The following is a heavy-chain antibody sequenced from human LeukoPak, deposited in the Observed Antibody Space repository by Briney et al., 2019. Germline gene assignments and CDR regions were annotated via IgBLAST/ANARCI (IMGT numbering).Heavy chain of an antibody. D-gene: IGHD3-3*01. CDR3: AREGYDFWSGYSNWFDP. V-gene: IGHV3-74*01. CDR1: GFTFSSYW. J-gene: IGHJ5*02. CDR2: INSDGSST. Sequence: GGSLRVSCAASGFTFSSYWMHWVRQAPGKGLVWVSRINSDGSSTSYADSVKGRFTISRDNAKNTLYLQMNSLRAEDTAVYYCAREGYDFWSGYSNWFDPWGQGTLVTVSS.